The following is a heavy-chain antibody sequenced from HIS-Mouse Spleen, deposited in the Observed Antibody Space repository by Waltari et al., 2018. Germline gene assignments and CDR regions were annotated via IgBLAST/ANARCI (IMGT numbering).Heavy chain of an antibody. CDR2: ISYDGSNK. D-gene: IGHD6-13*01. V-gene: IGHV3-30*04. CDR3: ARGGIAAAGKGFDY. Sequence: QVQLVESGGGVVQPGRSLRRSCVASGVTFSSYAMPWVRQAPGKGLELVAVISYDGSNKYYADSVKGRFTISRDNSKNTLYLQMNSLRAEDTAVYYCARGGIAAAGKGFDYWGQGTLVTVSS. J-gene: IGHJ4*02. CDR1: GVTFSSYA.